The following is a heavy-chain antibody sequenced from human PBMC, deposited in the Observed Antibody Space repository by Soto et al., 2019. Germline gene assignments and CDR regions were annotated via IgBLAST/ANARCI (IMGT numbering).Heavy chain of an antibody. CDR3: ARGPQLDYFYYYDY. V-gene: IGHV1-69*06. CDR2: IGAYCYAT. CDR1: GGTFSSYA. J-gene: IGHJ4*02. Sequence: SVKVSCKASGGTFSSYAISWVRQAPGQGLEWMGGIGAYCYATNYAQKLQGRVTMTADKSTSTAYMELSSLRSDDTAVYYCARGPQLDYFYYYDYWGQGTQVTVSS. D-gene: IGHD4-17*01.